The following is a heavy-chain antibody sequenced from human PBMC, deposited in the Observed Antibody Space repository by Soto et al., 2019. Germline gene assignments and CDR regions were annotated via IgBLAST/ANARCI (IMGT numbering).Heavy chain of an antibody. J-gene: IGHJ3*02. CDR1: GGSISSYY. CDR3: AGSPSASGWYFPFDAFDI. CDR2: IYYSGST. Sequence: QVQLQESGPGLVKPSETLSLTCTVSGGSISSYYWSWIRQPPGKGLDWIGYIYYSGSTNYNPSLKSRVTISVDTSKKQFSLKLSSVTAADTAVYYCAGSPSASGWYFPFDAFDIWGQGTMVTVSS. V-gene: IGHV4-59*08. D-gene: IGHD6-19*01.